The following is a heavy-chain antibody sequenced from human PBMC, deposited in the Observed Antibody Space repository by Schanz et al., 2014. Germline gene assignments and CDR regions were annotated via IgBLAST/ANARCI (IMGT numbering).Heavy chain of an antibody. J-gene: IGHJ4*02. CDR1: GFIFSYYT. V-gene: IGHV3-30*04. Sequence: QVELVESGGGVVQPGRSLRLSCAASGFIFSYYTIHWVRQAPGTGLEWVAVISYDGTNKYYADSVKGRFTISRDNAKNTLYLQMNNLRAEDTAVYYCARGSGTFDSWGQGTLVTVSS. CDR2: ISYDGTNK. CDR3: ARGSGTFDS. D-gene: IGHD3-3*01.